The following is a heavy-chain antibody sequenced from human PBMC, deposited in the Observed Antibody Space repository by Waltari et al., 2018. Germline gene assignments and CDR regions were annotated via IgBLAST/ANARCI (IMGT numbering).Heavy chain of an antibody. J-gene: IGHJ4*02. CDR3: ARRSDFWSGYYGGYFAY. CDR2: INHSGST. CDR1: GGSFSGYY. Sequence: QVQLQQWGAGLLKPSETLSLTCAVYGGSFSGYYWSWIRQPPGKGLEWIGEINHSGSTNYNPSLKIRVTISVDTSKNQFSLKLSSVTAADTAVYYCARRSDFWSGYYGGYFAYWGQGTLVTVSS. V-gene: IGHV4-34*01. D-gene: IGHD3-3*01.